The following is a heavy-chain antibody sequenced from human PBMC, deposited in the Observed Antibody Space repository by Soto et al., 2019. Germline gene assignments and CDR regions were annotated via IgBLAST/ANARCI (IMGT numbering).Heavy chain of an antibody. D-gene: IGHD3-22*01. CDR1: GFTFSNAW. Sequence: GGSLRLSCAASGFTFSNAWMSWVRQAPGKGLEWVGRIKSKTDGGTTDYAAPVKGRFTISRDDSKNTLYLQMNSLKTEDTAVYYCTTDVHATMIVVVDPWGQGTLVTSPQ. CDR3: TTDVHATMIVVVDP. CDR2: IKSKTDGGTT. V-gene: IGHV3-15*01. J-gene: IGHJ5*02.